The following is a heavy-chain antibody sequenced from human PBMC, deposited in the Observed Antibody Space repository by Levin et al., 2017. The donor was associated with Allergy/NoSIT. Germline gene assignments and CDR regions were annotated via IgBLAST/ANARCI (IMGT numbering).Heavy chain of an antibody. CDR1: GGSVSSGTYY. Sequence: ASETLSLTCSVSGGSVSSGTYYWSWIRRPPGKGLEWIGYINYRGGTKYNPSLESRVTISVDTSKNEFSLKVTSVTAADTAVYYCARNRIIVSGGNDYYYGMDVWGQGTTVTVS. V-gene: IGHV4-61*01. D-gene: IGHD5/OR15-5a*01. J-gene: IGHJ6*02. CDR3: ARNRIIVSGGNDYYYGMDV. CDR2: INYRGGT.